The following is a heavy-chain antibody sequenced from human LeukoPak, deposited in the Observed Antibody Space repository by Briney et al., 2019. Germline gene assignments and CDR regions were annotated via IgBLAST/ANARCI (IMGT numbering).Heavy chain of an antibody. V-gene: IGHV4-34*01. CDR3: ARSRRRTMVRGVITSSGSLHFDY. D-gene: IGHD3-10*01. CDR1: GGSFSGYY. Sequence: NPSETLSLTCAVCGGSFSGYYWSWIRQPPGKGLEWIGEINHSGSTNYNPSLKSRVTISVDTSKNQFSLKLSSVTAADTAVYYCARSRRRTMVRGVITSSGSLHFDYWGQGTLVTVSS. J-gene: IGHJ4*02. CDR2: INHSGST.